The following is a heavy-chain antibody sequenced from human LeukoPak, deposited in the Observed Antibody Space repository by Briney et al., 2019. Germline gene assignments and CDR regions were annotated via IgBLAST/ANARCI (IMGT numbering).Heavy chain of an antibody. CDR1: GGSISSGGYY. CDR2: IYYSGST. CDR3: LRVTVYNWFDP. V-gene: IGHV4-31*03. D-gene: IGHD1-14*01. Sequence: SETLSLTCTVSGGSISSGGYYWSWIRQHPGKGLEWIGYIYYSGSTYYNPSLKSRVTISIDTSKNQFSLKLSSATAADTAVYYLLRVTVYNWFDPWGQGTLVTVSS. J-gene: IGHJ5*02.